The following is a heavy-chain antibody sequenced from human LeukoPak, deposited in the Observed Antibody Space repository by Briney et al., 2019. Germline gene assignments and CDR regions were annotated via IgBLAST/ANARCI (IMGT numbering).Heavy chain of an antibody. CDR3: ARQGYNWNPFDY. CDR1: GFTFSSYA. J-gene: IGHJ4*02. Sequence: GRSLRLSCAASGFTFSSYAMHWVRQAPGKGLEWVANIKQDGSEKYYVDSVKGRFTISRDNAKNSLYLQMNSLRAEDTAVYYCARQGYNWNPFDYWGQGTLVTVSS. D-gene: IGHD1-20*01. CDR2: IKQDGSEK. V-gene: IGHV3-7*01.